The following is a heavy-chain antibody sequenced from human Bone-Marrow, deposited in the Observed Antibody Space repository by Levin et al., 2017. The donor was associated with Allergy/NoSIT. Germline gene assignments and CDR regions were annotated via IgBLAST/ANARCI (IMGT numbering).Heavy chain of an antibody. Sequence: GGSLRLSCATSGFMFKTYWMNWVRQAPGKGLEWVANINQDGSATNYVDSVKGRFTISRDNVQKSLFLQMNSLRVEDTATYFCVRDLALKFWGQGTLVTVSS. CDR2: INQDGSAT. J-gene: IGHJ4*02. V-gene: IGHV3-7*01. CDR3: VRDLALKF. CDR1: GFMFKTYW.